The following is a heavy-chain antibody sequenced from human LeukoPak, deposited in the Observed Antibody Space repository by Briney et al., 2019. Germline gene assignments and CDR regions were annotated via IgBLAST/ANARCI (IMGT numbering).Heavy chain of an antibody. Sequence: GRSLRLSCAASGFTFSSYGMHWVRQAPGKGLEWEAVIWYDGSNKYYADSVKGRFTISRDNSKNTLYLQMNSLRAEDTAVYYCAKSTYSGSYYSSVSHWGQGTLVTVSS. CDR2: IWYDGSNK. CDR3: AKSTYSGSYYSSVSH. CDR1: GFTFSSYG. J-gene: IGHJ4*02. D-gene: IGHD1-26*01. V-gene: IGHV3-33*06.